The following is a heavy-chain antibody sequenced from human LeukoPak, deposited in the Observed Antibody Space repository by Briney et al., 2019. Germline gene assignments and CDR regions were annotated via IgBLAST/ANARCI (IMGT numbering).Heavy chain of an antibody. J-gene: IGHJ6*02. D-gene: IGHD3-3*01. CDR1: GFTFRSHA. Sequence: GGSLRLSCVGSGFTFRSHAMSWVRQAPEKGLEFVSGIYENGGTTYYADSVKGRFTISRDNSKNTLYLQMDSLRAEDTAVYYCAKGGAPIFGTRRYYGMDVWGQGTTVTVSS. CDR2: IYENGGTT. CDR3: AKGGAPIFGTRRYYGMDV. V-gene: IGHV3-23*01.